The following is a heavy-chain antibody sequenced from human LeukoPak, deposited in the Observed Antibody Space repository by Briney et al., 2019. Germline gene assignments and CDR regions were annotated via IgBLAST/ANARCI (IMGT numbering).Heavy chain of an antibody. CDR1: GGSVSSYY. Sequence: SETLSLTCTVSGGSVSSYYWSWIRQPPGKGLEWIGYSYYSGSPNYNPSLKSRVTISVDTSKNEFSLKLSSVTAADTAVYYCARHGGSYSFDYWGQGTLVTVSP. D-gene: IGHD1-26*01. J-gene: IGHJ4*02. CDR3: ARHGGSYSFDY. CDR2: SYYSGSP. V-gene: IGHV4-59*08.